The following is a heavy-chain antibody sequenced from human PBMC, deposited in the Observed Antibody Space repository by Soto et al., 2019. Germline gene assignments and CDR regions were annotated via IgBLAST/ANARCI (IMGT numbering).Heavy chain of an antibody. V-gene: IGHV1-58*01. CDR3: AADDQLGRPQGYYYFGMEV. D-gene: IGHD2-2*01. Sequence: GASVKVSCKASRFTFTSSAVQWVRQARGQRLEWIGWIVVGSGNTNYAQKFQERVTITRDLSTSTAYMELSSLRSEDTAVYYWAADDQLGRPQGYYYFGMEVGGQGTTVTVSS. J-gene: IGHJ6*02. CDR2: IVVGSGNT. CDR1: RFTFTSSA.